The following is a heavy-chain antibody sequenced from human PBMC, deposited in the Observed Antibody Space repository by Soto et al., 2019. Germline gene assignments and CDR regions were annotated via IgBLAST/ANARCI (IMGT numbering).Heavy chain of an antibody. V-gene: IGHV4-61*01. Sequence: TSETLSLTCTVSGGSVSSGSYYWSWIRQPPGKGLEWIGYIYYSGSTNYNPSLKSRVTISVDTSKNQFSLKLSSVTAADTAVYYCARWRSSGWNRNYYYYDGMDVWGQGTTVTVSS. D-gene: IGHD6-19*01. CDR3: ARWRSSGWNRNYYYYDGMDV. CDR2: IYYSGST. CDR1: GGSVSSGSYY. J-gene: IGHJ6*02.